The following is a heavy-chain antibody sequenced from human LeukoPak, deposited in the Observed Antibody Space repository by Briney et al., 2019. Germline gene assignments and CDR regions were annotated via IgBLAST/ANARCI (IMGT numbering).Heavy chain of an antibody. CDR2: ISAYNGNT. V-gene: IGHV1-18*01. CDR1: GYTFTSYG. D-gene: IGHD3-10*01. Sequence: GASVKVSCKASGYTFTSYGISWVRQAPGQGGEWMGWISAYNGNTNYAQKLQGRVTITTDTSTRTDYMEMRRLRDDDRAVYYCARAPGVLLWFGELSPTDYWGQGTLVTVSS. CDR3: ARAPGVLLWFGELSPTDY. J-gene: IGHJ4*02.